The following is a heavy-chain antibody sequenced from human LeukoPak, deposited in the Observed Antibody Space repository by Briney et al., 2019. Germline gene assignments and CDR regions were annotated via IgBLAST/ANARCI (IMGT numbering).Heavy chain of an antibody. CDR3: ARNYDNSGYTAFGY. D-gene: IGHD3-22*01. CDR1: GGSISSYY. CDR2: IYSSGST. V-gene: IGHV4-59*01. J-gene: IGHJ4*02. Sequence: SETLSLTCTVSGGSISSYYWSWIRQSPGEGLEWIGHIYSSGSTNYNPSLKSRVTISMDTSKNQFSLKLSSVTAADTALYYCARNYDNSGYTAFGYWGRGTLVTVSS.